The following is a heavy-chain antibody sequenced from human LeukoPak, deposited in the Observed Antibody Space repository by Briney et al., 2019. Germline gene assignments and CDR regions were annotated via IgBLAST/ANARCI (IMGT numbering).Heavy chain of an antibody. D-gene: IGHD3-10*02. CDR1: GFTFSTYS. CDR2: ISSRSNTI. J-gene: IGHJ6*04. CDR3: AELGITMIGGV. Sequence: TGGSLRLSCAASGFTFSTYSMNWVRQAPGKGLEWISYISSRSNTIYYADSVKGRFTISRDNAKNSLYLQMNSLRAEDTAVYYCAELGITMIGGVWGKGTTVTISS. V-gene: IGHV3-48*01.